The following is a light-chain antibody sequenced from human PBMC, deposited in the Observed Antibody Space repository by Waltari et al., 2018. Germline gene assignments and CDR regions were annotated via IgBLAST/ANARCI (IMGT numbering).Light chain of an antibody. CDR2: EAS. CDR1: LSVSTW. V-gene: IGKV1-5*03. CDR3: QQYNSFSRT. Sequence: IQMPQSPSTLSASVGDRVTITCRASLSVSTWLAWYQQKPGKAPKLLISEASNLESGVPSRFRGSGSGTEFTLTISSLQPDDFATYFCQQYNSFSRTFGQGTKVEIK. J-gene: IGKJ1*01.